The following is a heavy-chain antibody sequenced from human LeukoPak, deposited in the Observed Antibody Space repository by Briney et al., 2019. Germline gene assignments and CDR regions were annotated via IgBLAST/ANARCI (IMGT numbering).Heavy chain of an antibody. J-gene: IGHJ6*04. V-gene: IGHV3-11*06. CDR2: ISSSSSYT. Sequence: PGGSLRLSCAASGFTFSDYYMSWIRQAPGKGLEWVSYISSSSSYTNYADSLKGRFTISRDNAKNSLFLQMNSLRAEDTAVYYCARSLAYYDILTGYYYYYYYGMDVWGKGTTVTVSS. D-gene: IGHD3-9*01. CDR3: ARSLAYYDILTGYYYYYYYGMDV. CDR1: GFTFSDYY.